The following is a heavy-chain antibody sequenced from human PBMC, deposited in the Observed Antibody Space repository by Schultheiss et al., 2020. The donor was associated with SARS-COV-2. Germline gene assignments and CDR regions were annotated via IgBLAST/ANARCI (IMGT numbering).Heavy chain of an antibody. CDR2: ISYDGSNK. CDR3: AKGGATPFDY. V-gene: IGHV3-30*18. J-gene: IGHJ4*02. CDR1: GFTFSDYY. D-gene: IGHD1-26*01. Sequence: GGSLRLSCAASGFTFSDYYMSWIRQAPGKGLEWVAVISYDGSNKYYADSAKGRFTISRDNSKNTLYLQMNSLRAEDTAVYYCAKGGATPFDYWGQGTLVTVSS.